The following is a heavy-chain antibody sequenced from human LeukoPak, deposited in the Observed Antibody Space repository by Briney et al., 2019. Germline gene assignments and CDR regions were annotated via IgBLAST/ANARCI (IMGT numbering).Heavy chain of an antibody. Sequence: PGGSLRLSCVVSGFTVSDKYMTWVRQAPGQGLEWVSVIYSGSTTFYADSVKGRFTISRDNSKNTLYLQMNSLRAEDTALYYCARVSGGDATYYFDYWGQGTLVTVSS. D-gene: IGHD3-10*01. V-gene: IGHV3-53*01. CDR3: ARVSGGDATYYFDY. J-gene: IGHJ4*02. CDR1: GFTVSDKY. CDR2: IYSGSTT.